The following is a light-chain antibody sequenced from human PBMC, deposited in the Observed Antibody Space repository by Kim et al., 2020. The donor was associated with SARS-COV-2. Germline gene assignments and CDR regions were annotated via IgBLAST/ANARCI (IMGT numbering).Light chain of an antibody. CDR3: QQYRTWPT. Sequence: EVVMTQSPATLSVFPGERATLSCRASQSIGSDLAWYQQKPGQAPRLVTYGASSRATGVPARFSGSGSGTDFSLTISSPQSEDFALYYCQQYRTWPTFGGGTKVDIK. V-gene: IGKV3-15*01. CDR2: GAS. J-gene: IGKJ4*01. CDR1: QSIGSD.